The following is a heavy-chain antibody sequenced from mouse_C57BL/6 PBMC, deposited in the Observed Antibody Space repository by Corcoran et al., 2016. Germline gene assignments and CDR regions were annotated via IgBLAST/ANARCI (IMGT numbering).Heavy chain of an antibody. CDR2: INPNNGGT. CDR3: ARDPHY. CDR1: GYTFTDYY. V-gene: IGHV1-26*01. J-gene: IGHJ4*01. Sequence: EVQLQQSGPELVKPGASVKISCKASGYTFTDYYMNWVKQSHGKSLEWIGDINPNNGGTSYNQKFKGKATLTVDKSSSTAYMELRSLTSEDSAVYYCARDPHYWGQGTSVTVSS.